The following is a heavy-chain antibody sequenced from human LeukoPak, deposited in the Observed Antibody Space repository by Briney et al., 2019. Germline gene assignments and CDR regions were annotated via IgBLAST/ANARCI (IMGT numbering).Heavy chain of an antibody. CDR1: GFTFSTYW. CDR3: ARVLSQWLVDDAFDI. Sequence: PGGSLRLSCVASGFTFSTYWMTWVRQAPGKGLEWVANIRQDGSESYSVDSVKGRFTISRDNAKNSLYLQMNSLRADDTAVYYCARVLSQWLVDDAFDIWGQGTMVTVSS. V-gene: IGHV3-7*04. D-gene: IGHD6-19*01. J-gene: IGHJ3*02. CDR2: IRQDGSES.